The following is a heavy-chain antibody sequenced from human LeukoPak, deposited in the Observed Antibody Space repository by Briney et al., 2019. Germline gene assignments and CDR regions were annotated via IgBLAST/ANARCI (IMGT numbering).Heavy chain of an antibody. J-gene: IGHJ4*02. CDR1: GFTFSSYA. Sequence: GGSLRLSCATSGFTFSSYAMTWVRQAPGKGLEWVSTSVGSGARTFNADSVKGRFTISRDNSKNTLYLQMNSLGAEDTAVYYCATGGYYDSSGSIAFDHWGQGTLVTVSS. CDR3: ATGGYYDSSGSIAFDH. V-gene: IGHV3-23*01. CDR2: SVGSGART. D-gene: IGHD3-22*01.